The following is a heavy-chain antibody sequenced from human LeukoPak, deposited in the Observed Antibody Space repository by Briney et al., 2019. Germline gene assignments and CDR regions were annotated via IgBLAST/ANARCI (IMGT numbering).Heavy chain of an antibody. D-gene: IGHD6-13*01. Sequence: ASVKVSCKASGYTFTSYAMNWVRQAPGQGLEWMGWINTNTGNPTYAQGFTGRFVFSLDTSVSTAYLQISSLKAEDTAVYYCARALYSSSWFLGPNTRVIDYWGQGTLVTVSS. CDR1: GYTFTSYA. CDR2: INTNTGNP. J-gene: IGHJ4*02. V-gene: IGHV7-4-1*02. CDR3: ARALYSSSWFLGPNTRVIDY.